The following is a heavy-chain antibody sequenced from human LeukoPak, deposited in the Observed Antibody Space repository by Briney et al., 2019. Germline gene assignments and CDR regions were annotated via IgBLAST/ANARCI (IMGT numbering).Heavy chain of an antibody. D-gene: IGHD6-19*01. CDR1: GFTFSTYA. V-gene: IGHV3-23*01. CDR3: AKWGGWYANWFDP. CDR2: ISGTGDNT. J-gene: IGHJ5*02. Sequence: GGSLRLSCAAPGFTFSTYAMSWVRQAPGKGLEWVSAISGTGDNTYYADSVKGRFTISRDNSKNTLYLQMNSLRAEDTAVYYCAKWGGWYANWFDPWGQGTLVTVSS.